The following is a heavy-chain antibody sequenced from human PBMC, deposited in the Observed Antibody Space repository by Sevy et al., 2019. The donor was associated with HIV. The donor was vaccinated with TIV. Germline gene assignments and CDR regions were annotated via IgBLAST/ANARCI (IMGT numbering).Heavy chain of an antibody. CDR3: ARAPSGSQGPGQYFQH. CDR1: GYSFTSYG. D-gene: IGHD1-26*01. Sequence: ASVKVSCKASGYSFTSYGITWVRQAPGQGLESMGWISTLNTNYAQKLQGRVTLTTDTSTSTVYMELRSLRSDDTAVYYCARAPSGSQGPGQYFQHWGQCTLVTVSS. J-gene: IGHJ1*01. V-gene: IGHV1-18*01. CDR2: ISTLNT.